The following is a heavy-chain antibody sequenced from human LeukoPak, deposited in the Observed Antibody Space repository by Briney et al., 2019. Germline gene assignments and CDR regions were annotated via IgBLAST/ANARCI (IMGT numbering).Heavy chain of an antibody. Sequence: PSETLSLTCTVSGYSITSYYLSWIRQPPGKGLEWIGYIYNGGTTNYNPSLNSRVTISLDTSKNQFFLKLNSVPAADTAVYYCATSTVWGTWHNWGQGTLVTVSS. CDR3: ATSTVWGTWHN. CDR2: IYNGGTT. V-gene: IGHV4-59*01. CDR1: GYSITSYY. J-gene: IGHJ4*02. D-gene: IGHD3-16*01.